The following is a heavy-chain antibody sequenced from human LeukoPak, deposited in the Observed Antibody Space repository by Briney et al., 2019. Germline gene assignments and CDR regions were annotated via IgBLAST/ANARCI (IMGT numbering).Heavy chain of an antibody. D-gene: IGHD5-24*01. Sequence: ASVKVSCKASGYTFTSYYMHWVRQAPGQGLEWMGIINPSGGSTSYAQKFQGRVTMTRDTSTSTVYMEPSSLRSEDTAVYYCAREMATITRGMDVWGQGTTVTVSS. CDR1: GYTFTSYY. V-gene: IGHV1-46*01. J-gene: IGHJ6*02. CDR3: AREMATITRGMDV. CDR2: INPSGGST.